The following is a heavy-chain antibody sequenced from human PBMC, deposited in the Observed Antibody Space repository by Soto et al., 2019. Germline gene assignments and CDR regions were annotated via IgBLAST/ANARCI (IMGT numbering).Heavy chain of an antibody. CDR3: AKDRRVRGVRIHYGMDV. CDR1: GFAYSSDA. D-gene: IGHD3-10*01. Sequence: GGSLRHSCADSGFAYSSDAMSWVRQAPGKGLEWVSAISGSGGSTYYADSVKGRFTISRDNSKNTLYLQMNSLRAEDTAVYYCAKDRRVRGVRIHYGMDVWGQGTTVTVS. V-gene: IGHV3-23*01. CDR2: ISGSGGST. J-gene: IGHJ6*02.